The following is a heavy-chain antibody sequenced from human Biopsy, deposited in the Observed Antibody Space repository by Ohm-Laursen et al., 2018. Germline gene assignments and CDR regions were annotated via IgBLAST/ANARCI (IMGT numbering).Heavy chain of an antibody. CDR2: IWYDGSSE. Sequence: SLRLSCAASGFTFSVYAMHWVRQAPGKRPEWVAIIWYDGSSEYYADSVKGRFTISRDNSKNTVYLEMNSLRAEDTAVYFCARDPIVGSKADGMDVWGQGTTVTVSS. CDR3: ARDPIVGSKADGMDV. D-gene: IGHD1-26*01. V-gene: IGHV3-33*01. J-gene: IGHJ6*02. CDR1: GFTFSVYA.